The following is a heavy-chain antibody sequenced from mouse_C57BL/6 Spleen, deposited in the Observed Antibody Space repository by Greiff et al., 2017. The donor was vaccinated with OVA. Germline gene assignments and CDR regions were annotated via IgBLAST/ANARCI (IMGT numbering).Heavy chain of an antibody. CDR2: INYDGSST. CDR1: GFTFSDYY. J-gene: IGHJ2*01. V-gene: IGHV5-16*01. Sequence: EVKLVESEGGLVQPGSSMKLSCTASGFTFSDYYMAWVRQVPEKGLEWVANINYDGSSTYYLDSLKSRFIISRDNAKNILYLQMSSLKSEDTATYYCARARGYYGSSYYFDYWGQGTTLTVSS. CDR3: ARARGYYGSSYYFDY. D-gene: IGHD1-1*01.